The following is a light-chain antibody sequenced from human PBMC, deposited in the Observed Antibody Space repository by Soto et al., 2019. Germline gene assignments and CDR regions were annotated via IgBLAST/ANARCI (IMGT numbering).Light chain of an antibody. V-gene: IGKV1-39*01. CDR2: AAS. CDR3: QQSYSTPWT. Sequence: DIQMTQSPSSLSASVGDRVTITCRASQSISSYLNWYQQKPGKAPKLLIYAASSLQSGVPSRFSGSGSGTDFTLTISSLQPEDCATYYCQQSYSTPWTFGQRTKVDIK. CDR1: QSISSY. J-gene: IGKJ1*01.